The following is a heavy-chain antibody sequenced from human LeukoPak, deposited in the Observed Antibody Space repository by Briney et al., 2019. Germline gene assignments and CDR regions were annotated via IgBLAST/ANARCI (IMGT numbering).Heavy chain of an antibody. CDR1: GFTFSDYY. V-gene: IGHV3-11*01. Sequence: GGSLRLSCRASGFTFSDYYMNWIRQAPGKGLEWLSYISSSVSTIYYADSVKGRFTISRDNAKSSLYLQMNSLRAEDTAVYYCVRAISGYYHLWGQGTLVTVSS. CDR2: ISSSVSTI. J-gene: IGHJ5*02. D-gene: IGHD3-3*01. CDR3: VRAISGYYHL.